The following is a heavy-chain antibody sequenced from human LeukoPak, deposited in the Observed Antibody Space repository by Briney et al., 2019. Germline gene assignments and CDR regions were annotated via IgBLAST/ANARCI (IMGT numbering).Heavy chain of an antibody. CDR2: IYYSGNT. D-gene: IGHD3-22*01. Sequence: SETLSLTCTVSGGSISSNSYYWGWIRQPPGKGLEWIGKIYYSGNTYFNPSLKSRVTISVDTSKNQFSLKLTSVTAADTAIYYCARYLRSSGTYYFDYWGQGTLATVSS. CDR3: ARYLRSSGTYYFDY. CDR1: GGSISSNSYY. V-gene: IGHV4-39*01. J-gene: IGHJ4*02.